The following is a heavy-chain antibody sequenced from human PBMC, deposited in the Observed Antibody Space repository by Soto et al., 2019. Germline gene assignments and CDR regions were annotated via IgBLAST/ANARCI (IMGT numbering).Heavy chain of an antibody. CDR1: GGCFNGYY. D-gene: IGHD2-2*01. CDR3: ARGQSYIVVVPATNNWFDP. V-gene: IGHV4-34*01. J-gene: IGHJ5*02. Sequence: QVQLQQWGAGLLKPSEPLSLTCAVYGGCFNGYYWNWIRQPPGKGLEWIGEINHSGSTNYNPSLKSRVTISVDPSKNQFSLKLSSVTAADTAVYYCARGQSYIVVVPATNNWFDPGGQGTLVTVSS. CDR2: INHSGST.